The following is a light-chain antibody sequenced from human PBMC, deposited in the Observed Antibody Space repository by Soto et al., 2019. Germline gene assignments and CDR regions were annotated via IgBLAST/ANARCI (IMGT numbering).Light chain of an antibody. CDR2: DNN. V-gene: IGLV1-51*01. CDR3: GTWAGSLSDGRV. Sequence: QSVLAQPPSVSAAPGQNVTISCSGTTCNIGTNDVSWYQQLPGAAPKLLIYDNNKRPSGVPDRISGSKSGTSATLGITGLQPGDEDEYYCGTWAGSLSDGRVFGTGTKVTVL. J-gene: IGLJ1*01. CDR1: TCNIGTND.